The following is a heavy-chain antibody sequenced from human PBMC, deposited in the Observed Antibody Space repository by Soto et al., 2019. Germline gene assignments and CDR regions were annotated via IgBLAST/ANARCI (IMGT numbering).Heavy chain of an antibody. D-gene: IGHD4-17*01. CDR1: GGSISSGGYY. V-gene: IGHV4-31*03. CDR2: IYYSGST. CDR3: ARGPSNGDYLYYYYGMDV. Sequence: SETLSLTCTVSGGSISSGGYYWSWIRQHPGKGLEWIGYIYYSGSTYYNPSLKSRVTISVDTSKNQFSLKLSSVTAADTAVYYCARGPSNGDYLYYYYGMDVWGQGTTVTVSS. J-gene: IGHJ6*02.